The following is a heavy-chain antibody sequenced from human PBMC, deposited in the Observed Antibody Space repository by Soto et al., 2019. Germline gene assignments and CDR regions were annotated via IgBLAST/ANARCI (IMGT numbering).Heavy chain of an antibody. CDR1: GFTFKDCA. V-gene: IGHV3-33*06. CDR3: AKEKGTGRAPNGAYDV. J-gene: IGHJ3*01. CDR2: IFNDAGNE. Sequence: QVQLVESGGDVVQPGRSLRLSCAASGFTFKDCAMHWVRQAPGKGLEWVSIIFNDAGNEYYTESVKGRFTISRDNYKNTMSLQMNSLRDEDTAVYYCAKEKGTGRAPNGAYDVWGRGTRVTVSS. D-gene: IGHD2-8*02.